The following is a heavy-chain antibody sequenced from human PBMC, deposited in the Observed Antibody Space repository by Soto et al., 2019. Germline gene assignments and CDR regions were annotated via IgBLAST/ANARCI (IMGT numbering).Heavy chain of an antibody. J-gene: IGHJ4*02. V-gene: IGHV4-39*01. Sequence: SETLSLTCTVSGGSISSNSYYWGWIRQPPGKGLEWIGSIYYSGSTYYNPSLKSRVTISVDTSKNQFSLKLSSVTAADTAVYYCATYTYDYIWGTWYWGQGTLVTVSS. D-gene: IGHD3-16*01. CDR2: IYYSGST. CDR3: ATYTYDYIWGTWY. CDR1: GGSISSNSYY.